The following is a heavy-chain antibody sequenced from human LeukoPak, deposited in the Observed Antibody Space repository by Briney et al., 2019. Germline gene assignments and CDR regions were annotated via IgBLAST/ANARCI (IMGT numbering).Heavy chain of an antibody. CDR3: ARDRGMGDAFDI. Sequence: KTSETLSLTCTVSGYSITSGYYWGWIRQPPGKGLEWIGSIYHSGSTYYNPSLKSRVSIAVDTSKNQFSLKLSSVTAADTAVYYCARDRGMGDAFDIWGQGTMVTVSS. J-gene: IGHJ3*02. D-gene: IGHD1-26*01. V-gene: IGHV4-38-2*02. CDR2: IYHSGST. CDR1: GYSITSGYY.